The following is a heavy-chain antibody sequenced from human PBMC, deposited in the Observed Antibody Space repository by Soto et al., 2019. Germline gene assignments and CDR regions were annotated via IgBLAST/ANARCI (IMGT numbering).Heavy chain of an antibody. CDR3: AGDTLFRGVPIYHYYGPDV. J-gene: IGHJ6*02. V-gene: IGHV1-2*02. D-gene: IGHD3-10*01. Sequence: ASVKVSCKASGYTFTGYYIHWVRQAPGQGLEWMGWISPNSGGTNYAQKFQGRVTMTRDTSITTAYMELSTLRSDDTAVYYCAGDTLFRGVPIYHYYGPDVWGQGTTVTVSS. CDR2: ISPNSGGT. CDR1: GYTFTGYY.